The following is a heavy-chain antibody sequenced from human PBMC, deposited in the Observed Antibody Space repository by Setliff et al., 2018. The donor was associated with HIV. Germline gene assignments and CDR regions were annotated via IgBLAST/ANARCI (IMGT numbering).Heavy chain of an antibody. CDR2: INDDGSDT. CDR1: GFTFSNYW. D-gene: IGHD3-10*01. J-gene: IGHJ3*02. Sequence: LRLSCAASGFTFSNYWMHWVRQAPGKGLVWVSRINDDGSDTDYAGSVKGRFSISRDNAKNTLFLQMNSLRAEDTAVYYCARERVSLYFGEANAFDIWGQGTTVTVSS. CDR3: ARERVSLYFGEANAFDI. V-gene: IGHV3-74*01.